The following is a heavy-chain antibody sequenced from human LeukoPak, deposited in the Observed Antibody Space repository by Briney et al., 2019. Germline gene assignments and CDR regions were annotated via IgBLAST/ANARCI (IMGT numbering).Heavy chain of an antibody. J-gene: IGHJ6*03. CDR1: GGTFSSYA. CDR2: IIPIFGTA. D-gene: IGHD6-13*01. Sequence: SVKVSCKASGGTFSSYAISWVRQAPGQGLEWMGGIIPIFGTANYAQKFQGRVTITADKSTSTAYMELSSLRSEDTAVYYCARDRRIAAQDYYYYCMDVWGKGTTVTVSS. CDR3: ARDRRIAAQDYYYYCMDV. V-gene: IGHV1-69*06.